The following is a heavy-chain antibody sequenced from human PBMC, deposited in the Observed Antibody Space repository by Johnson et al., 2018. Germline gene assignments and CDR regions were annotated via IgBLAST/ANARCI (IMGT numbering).Heavy chain of an antibody. Sequence: QVQLVQSGGGVVQPGRSLRLSCAASGFTFSNYGMHWVRQAPGKGLEWVALISYDGRNKYSADSVKGRFTISRDNSKNTLYLQMNSLRPEDTAGDYCVRSTVVIRAEYFQNWGQGTLVTVSS. CDR3: VRSTVVIRAEYFQN. D-gene: IGHD4-23*01. CDR2: ISYDGRNK. CDR1: GFTFSNYG. V-gene: IGHV3-30*03. J-gene: IGHJ1*01.